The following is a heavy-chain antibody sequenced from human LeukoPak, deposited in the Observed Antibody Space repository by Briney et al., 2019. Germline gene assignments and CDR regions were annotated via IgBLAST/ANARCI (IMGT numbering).Heavy chain of an antibody. CDR3: TRATDAIFDWFDS. D-gene: IGHD2-21*02. CDR2: MYYSGST. Sequence: SETLSLTCTVSGGSVSGGNYFWTWIRQPPGKGLEWIGYMYYSGSTYYTPSLKRRVIISLDPTKNQFTLKLTSVSAADTAMYYCTRATDAIFDWFDSWGQGTLVTVSS. CDR1: GGSVSGGNYF. V-gene: IGHV4-30-4*01. J-gene: IGHJ5*01.